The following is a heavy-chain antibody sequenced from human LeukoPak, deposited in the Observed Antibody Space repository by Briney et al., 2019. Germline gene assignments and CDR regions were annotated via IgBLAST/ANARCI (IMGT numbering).Heavy chain of an antibody. V-gene: IGHV3-21*01. Sequence: GGSLRLSCAASGFTFSSYSMNWVRQAPGKGLEWVSSISSSSSYRYYADSVKGRFTISRDNAKNSLYLQMNSLRAEDTAVYYCARTPRPPWAPSDYWGQGTLVTVSS. CDR3: ARTPRPPWAPSDY. CDR1: GFTFSSYS. D-gene: IGHD3-16*01. J-gene: IGHJ4*02. CDR2: ISSSSSYR.